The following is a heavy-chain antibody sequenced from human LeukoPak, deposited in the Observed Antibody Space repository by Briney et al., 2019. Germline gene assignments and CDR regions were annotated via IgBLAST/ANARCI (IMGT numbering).Heavy chain of an antibody. CDR1: GFTFNDYA. J-gene: IGHJ3*02. D-gene: IGHD2-8*01. Sequence: GRSLRLSCAASGFTFNDYAMHWVRQAPGKGLEWVSGISWNSGSIDYADSVKGRFTISRDNAKNSLYLQMSSLRAEDTALYYCVKDKYLGVSLFDIWGQGTMVTVSS. CDR2: ISWNSGSI. V-gene: IGHV3-9*01. CDR3: VKDKYLGVSLFDI.